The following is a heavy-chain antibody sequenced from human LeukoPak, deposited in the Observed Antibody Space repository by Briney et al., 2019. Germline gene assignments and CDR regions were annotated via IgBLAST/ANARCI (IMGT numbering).Heavy chain of an antibody. CDR2: ISNDGGNK. CDR3: AKPPGSSPNEDYYYGKDV. V-gene: IGHV3-30*18. Sequence: GGSLRLSCAASGFTFSSYGMHWVRQAPDKGPEWVAVISNDGGNKYYAGSVKGRFTISRDNSKNTVYLQMNSLRAEDTAVYYCAKPPGSSPNEDYYYGKDVWGQGTTVTVSS. D-gene: IGHD6-6*01. CDR1: GFTFSSYG. J-gene: IGHJ6*02.